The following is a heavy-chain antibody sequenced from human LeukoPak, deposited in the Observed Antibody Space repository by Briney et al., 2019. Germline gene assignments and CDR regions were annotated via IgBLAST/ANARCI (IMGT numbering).Heavy chain of an antibody. CDR1: GFTFSSYA. J-gene: IGHJ6*03. V-gene: IGHV3-23*01. D-gene: IGHD4-17*01. CDR3: ARDYGDYVPPYYYYYYMDV. Sequence: GGSLRLSCAASGFTFSSYAMSWVRQAPGKGLEWVSAISGSGGSTYYADSVKGRFTISRDNSKNSLYLQMNSLRAEDTAVYYCARDYGDYVPPYYYYYYMDVWGKGTTVIISS. CDR2: ISGSGGST.